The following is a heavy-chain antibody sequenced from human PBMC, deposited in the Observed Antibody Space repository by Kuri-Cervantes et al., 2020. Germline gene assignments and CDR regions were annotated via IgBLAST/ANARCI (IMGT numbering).Heavy chain of an antibody. D-gene: IGHD6-13*01. CDR2: ISWNSGSI. CDR3: AKVPAAARSVVHYGMDV. V-gene: IGHV3-48*04. Sequence: GESLKISCTASGFTFSSYSMNWVRQAPGKGLEWVSGISWNSGSIGYADSVKGRFTISRDNAKNSLYLQMNSLRAEDTAVYYCAKVPAAARSVVHYGMDVWGQGTTVTVSS. CDR1: GFTFSSYS. J-gene: IGHJ6*02.